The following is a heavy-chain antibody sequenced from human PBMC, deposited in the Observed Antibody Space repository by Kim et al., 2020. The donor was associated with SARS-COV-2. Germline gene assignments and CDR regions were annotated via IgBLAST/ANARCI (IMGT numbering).Heavy chain of an antibody. J-gene: IGHJ6*02. Sequence: GGYLRLSCAASGFTFSSYWMSWVRQAPGKGLEWVANIKQDGSEKYYVDSVKGRFTISRDNAKNSLYLQMNSLRAEDTAVYYCARDAVQLGYYYYGMDVWGQGTTVTVSS. V-gene: IGHV3-7*01. CDR2: IKQDGSEK. D-gene: IGHD6-13*01. CDR3: ARDAVQLGYYYYGMDV. CDR1: GFTFSSYW.